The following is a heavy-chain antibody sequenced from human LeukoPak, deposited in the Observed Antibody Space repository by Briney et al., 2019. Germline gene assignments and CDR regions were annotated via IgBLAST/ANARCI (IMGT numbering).Heavy chain of an antibody. CDR2: ISDSGCTT. CDR3: AKERGNNGGNTNGYFDY. J-gene: IGHJ4*02. V-gene: IGHV3-23*01. Sequence: GGSLRLSCAASGFTFSSFAMSWVRRAPGKGLEWVSVISDSGCTTYSADSVKGRFTISRDNSKNTLYLQMISLRAEDTAAYYCAKERGNNGGNTNGYFDYWGQGTLVTVSS. CDR1: GFTFSSFA. D-gene: IGHD4-23*01.